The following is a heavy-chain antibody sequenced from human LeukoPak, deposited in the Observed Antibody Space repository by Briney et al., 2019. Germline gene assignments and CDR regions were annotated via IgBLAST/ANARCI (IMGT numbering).Heavy chain of an antibody. CDR1: GITVSSNY. Sequence: SGGSLRLSCAASGITVSSNYMSWVRQAPGKGLEWVSVIYSGGSTYYADSVKGRFTISRDNSKNTLYLQMNSLRAEHTAVYYCARGSRDGYGMFDPWGQGTLVTVSS. CDR2: IYSGGST. CDR3: ARGSRDGYGMFDP. V-gene: IGHV3-66*01. J-gene: IGHJ5*02. D-gene: IGHD5-24*01.